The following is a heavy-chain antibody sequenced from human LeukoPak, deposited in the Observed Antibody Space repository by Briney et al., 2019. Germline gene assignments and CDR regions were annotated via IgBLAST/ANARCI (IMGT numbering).Heavy chain of an antibody. Sequence: SETLSLTCAVYGGSFSGYYWSWIRQPPGKGLEWIGEINHSGSTNYNPSLKSRVTISVDTSKNQFSLKPSSVTAADTAVYYCARGEQLWSDRGFGYWGQGTLVTVSS. CDR1: GGSFSGYY. D-gene: IGHD5-18*01. CDR2: INHSGST. CDR3: ARGEQLWSDRGFGY. J-gene: IGHJ4*02. V-gene: IGHV4-34*01.